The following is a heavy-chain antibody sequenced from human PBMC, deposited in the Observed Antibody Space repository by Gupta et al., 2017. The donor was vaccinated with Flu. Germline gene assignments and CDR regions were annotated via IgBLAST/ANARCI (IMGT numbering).Heavy chain of an antibody. Sequence: RQAPGQGLEWMGRINPNSGGTNYAQKLQGRVTMTKDTSISTAYIELSRLRSDDTAVYYCARGAVGATSAFDIWGQGTMVTGSS. CDR3: ARGAVGATSAFDI. D-gene: IGHD1-26*01. V-gene: IGHV1-2*06. CDR2: INPNSGGT. J-gene: IGHJ3*02.